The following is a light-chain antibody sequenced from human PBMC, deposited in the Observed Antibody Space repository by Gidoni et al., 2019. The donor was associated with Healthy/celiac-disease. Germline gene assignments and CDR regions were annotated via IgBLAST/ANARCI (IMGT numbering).Light chain of an antibody. J-gene: IGKJ4*01. V-gene: IGKV3-11*01. Sequence: EIVLTQSPAPLSLSPGERATLACRASQSVSSYLAWYQQKPGQAPRLLIYDASNRATGIPARFSGSGSGTDFTLTISSLEPEDFAVYYCQQRSNWPPSLTFXGXTKVEIK. CDR3: QQRSNWPPSLT. CDR1: QSVSSY. CDR2: DAS.